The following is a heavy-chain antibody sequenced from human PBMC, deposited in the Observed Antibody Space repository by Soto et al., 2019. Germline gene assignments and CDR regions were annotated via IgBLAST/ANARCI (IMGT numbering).Heavy chain of an antibody. CDR1: GFTFSSYA. Sequence: HPGGSLRLSCAASGFTFSSYAMSWVRQAPGKGLEWVSAISGSGGSTYYADSVKGRFTISRDNSKNTLYLQMNSLRAEDTAVYYRAKVVLILRLGPYYDFWSGHIFGYFDYWGQGNLVTVSS. CDR3: AKVVLILRLGPYYDFWSGHIFGYFDY. D-gene: IGHD3-3*01. J-gene: IGHJ4*02. V-gene: IGHV3-23*01. CDR2: ISGSGGST.